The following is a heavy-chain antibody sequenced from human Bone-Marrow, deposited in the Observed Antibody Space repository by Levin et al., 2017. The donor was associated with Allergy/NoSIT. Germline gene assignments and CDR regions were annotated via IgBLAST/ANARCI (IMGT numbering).Heavy chain of an antibody. D-gene: IGHD4-17*01. CDR3: ARDLEVGYGDYAYYYYGMDV. V-gene: IGHV1-18*01. CDR1: GYTFTSYG. J-gene: IGHJ6*02. Sequence: GASVKVSCKASGYTFTSYGISWVRQAPGQGLEWMGWISAYNGNTNYAQKLQGRVTMTTDTSTSTAYMELRSLRSDDTAVYYCARDLEVGYGDYAYYYYGMDVWGQGTTVTVSS. CDR2: ISAYNGNT.